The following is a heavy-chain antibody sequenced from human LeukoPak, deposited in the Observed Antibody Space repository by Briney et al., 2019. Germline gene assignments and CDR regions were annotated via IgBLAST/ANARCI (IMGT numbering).Heavy chain of an antibody. V-gene: IGHV4-59*01. J-gene: IGHJ4*02. CDR3: ARGGYYDILTGYYRQYYFDY. D-gene: IGHD3-9*01. CDR2: IYYSGST. Sequence: SETLSLTCTVSGGSISSYYWSWIRQPPGKGLEWIGYIYYSGSTNYNPSLKSRVTISVDTSKNQFSLKLSSVTAADTAVYYCARGGYYDILTGYYRQYYFDYWGQGTLVTVSS. CDR1: GGSISSYY.